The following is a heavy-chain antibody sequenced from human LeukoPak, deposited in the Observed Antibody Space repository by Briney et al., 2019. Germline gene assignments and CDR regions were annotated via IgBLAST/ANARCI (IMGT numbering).Heavy chain of an antibody. J-gene: IGHJ6*04. V-gene: IGHV3-13*05. CDR2: IGTAGDP. D-gene: IGHD6-19*01. CDR1: GFTFSSYD. Sequence: GGSLRLSCAASGFTFSSYDMLWVRQATGKGLEWVSAIGTAGDPYYPGSVKGRFTISRENAKNSLYLQMNSLRAGDTAVYYCARGALQQWLRPYYYYGMDVWGKGTTVTVSS. CDR3: ARGALQQWLRPYYYYGMDV.